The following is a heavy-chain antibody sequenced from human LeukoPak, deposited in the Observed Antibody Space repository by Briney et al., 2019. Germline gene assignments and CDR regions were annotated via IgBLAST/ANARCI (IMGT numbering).Heavy chain of an antibody. J-gene: IGHJ4*02. CDR1: GGSISITNW. V-gene: IGHV4-4*02. CDR3: ARTYSGRSYYFDC. Sequence: GTLSLTCGVSGGSISITNWWTWVRQPPGKGLEHIGNIYDSGSTYYNPSLKSRVTISVDTSKNQFSLKLSSVTAADTAVYYCARTYSGRSYYFDCWGQGTLVTVSS. D-gene: IGHD1-26*01. CDR2: IYDSGST.